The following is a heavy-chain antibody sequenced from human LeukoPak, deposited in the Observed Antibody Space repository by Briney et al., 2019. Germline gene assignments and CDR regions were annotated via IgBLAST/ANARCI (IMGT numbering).Heavy chain of an antibody. D-gene: IGHD3-16*01. CDR2: INHNGNVN. J-gene: IGHJ6*02. Sequence: GGSLRLSCAASGFTFSSYWMNWARQAPGKGLEWVASINHNGNVNYYVDSVKGRFTISRDNAKNSLYLQMSNLRAEDTAVYFCARGGGLDVWGQGATITVSS. V-gene: IGHV3-7*03. CDR3: ARGGGLDV. CDR1: GFTFSSYW.